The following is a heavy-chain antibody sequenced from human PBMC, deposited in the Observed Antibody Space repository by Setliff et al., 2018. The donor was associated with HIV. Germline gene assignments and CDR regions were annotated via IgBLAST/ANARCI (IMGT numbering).Heavy chain of an antibody. CDR2: IIPRFDIT. D-gene: IGHD5-12*01. Sequence: SVKVSCKTSGGTFSNYGTNWVRQAPGQGLEWMGRIIPRFDITNYPQKFQGRVTIAADQSTSTAYMQLSSLKSEDTGVYYCARGRWLQSFDYWGQGTLVTVSS. J-gene: IGHJ4*02. CDR1: GGTFSNYG. V-gene: IGHV1-69*04. CDR3: ARGRWLQSFDY.